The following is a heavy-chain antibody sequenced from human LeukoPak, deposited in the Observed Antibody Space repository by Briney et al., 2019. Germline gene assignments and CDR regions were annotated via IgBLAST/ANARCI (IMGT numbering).Heavy chain of an antibody. Sequence: ASVKVSCKASGYTFTGYYMHWVRQAPGQGLEWMGWISAYNGNTNYAQKLQGRVTMTTDTSTSTAYMELRSLRSDDTAVYYCARYKSGSYYFDYWGQGTLVSVSS. D-gene: IGHD1-26*01. J-gene: IGHJ4*02. CDR1: GYTFTGYY. CDR2: ISAYNGNT. CDR3: ARYKSGSYYFDY. V-gene: IGHV1-18*04.